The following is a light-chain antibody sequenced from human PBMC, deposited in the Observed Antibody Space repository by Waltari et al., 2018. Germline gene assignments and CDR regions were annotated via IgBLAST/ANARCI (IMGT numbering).Light chain of an antibody. CDR1: NLGTKS. J-gene: IGLJ2*01. Sequence: SYLLTQPPSVSVAPGQPARLTCGGDNLGTKSVHWYQQKAGQAPVMGVYDDSDRPTGIPERFSGSNSGNTAALTISRVEAGDEADYYCQVWDSHSNHVVFGGGTKVTVL. V-gene: IGLV3-21*02. CDR2: DDS. CDR3: QVWDSHSNHVV.